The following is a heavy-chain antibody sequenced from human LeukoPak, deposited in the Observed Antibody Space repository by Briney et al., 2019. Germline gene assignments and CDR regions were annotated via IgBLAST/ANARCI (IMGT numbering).Heavy chain of an antibody. Sequence: GSLRLSFASSGFTFNNYAMTWVRQAPRKGLEWVSSITVSGGSTYCADSVKGRFTISRDNAKNSLYLQMNSLRAEDTAVYYCARGLEGNDYWGQGTLVTVSS. CDR1: GFTFNNYA. D-gene: IGHD1-1*01. V-gene: IGHV3-23*01. CDR2: ITVSGGST. CDR3: ARGLEGNDY. J-gene: IGHJ4*02.